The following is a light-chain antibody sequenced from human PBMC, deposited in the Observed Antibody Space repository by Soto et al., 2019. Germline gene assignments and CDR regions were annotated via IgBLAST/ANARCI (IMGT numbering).Light chain of an antibody. Sequence: QAVVTQPPSVSGAPGQRVTISCTGSSSDIGAGHAVHWYQQLPGTAPKLLIYGNTNRPSGVPDRFSAPKSGTSASLTIAGLQDEDEADYYCQSYENSLTAPYVFGTGTKLTVL. V-gene: IGLV1-40*01. CDR1: SSDIGAGHA. CDR2: GNT. J-gene: IGLJ1*01. CDR3: QSYENSLTAPYV.